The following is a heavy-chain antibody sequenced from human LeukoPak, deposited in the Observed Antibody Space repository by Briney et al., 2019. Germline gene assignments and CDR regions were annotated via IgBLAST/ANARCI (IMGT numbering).Heavy chain of an antibody. CDR1: GFTFSDYY. Sequence: GGSLRLSCAASGFTFSDYYMSWIRQAPGKGLEWVSYISSSGSTIYYADSVKGRFTISRDNAKNSLYLQMNSLRAEDTAVYYCARSGSDYKPNYYYYYMDVWGKGTTVTVSS. J-gene: IGHJ6*03. V-gene: IGHV3-11*04. CDR3: ARSGSDYKPNYYYYYMDV. D-gene: IGHD1-26*01. CDR2: ISSSGSTI.